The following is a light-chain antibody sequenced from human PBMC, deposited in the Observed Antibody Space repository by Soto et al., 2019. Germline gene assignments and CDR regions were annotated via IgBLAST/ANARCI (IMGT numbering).Light chain of an antibody. J-gene: IGKJ1*01. Sequence: DIQMTQSPSTLSASVGDRVTITCRASQSISSWLAWYQQKPGKAPKLLIYKASSLESGVPSRFSGSGSGTEFTLTISSLQPDDFAVYYCQQYDSYWTFGLGTKVDIK. CDR1: QSISSW. V-gene: IGKV1-5*03. CDR2: KAS. CDR3: QQYDSYWT.